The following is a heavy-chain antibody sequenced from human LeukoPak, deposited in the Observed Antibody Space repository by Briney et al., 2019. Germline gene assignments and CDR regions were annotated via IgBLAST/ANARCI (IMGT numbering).Heavy chain of an antibody. V-gene: IGHV1-69*04. J-gene: IGHJ5*02. CDR3: ARGGMVAATQPWFDP. CDR2: IIPIFGIA. CDR1: GGTFSCYA. Sequence: SVKVSCKASGGTFSCYAISWVRQAPGQGLEWMGRIIPIFGIANYAQKFQGRVTITADKSTSTAYMELSSLRSEDTAVYYCARGGMVAATQPWFDPWGQGTLVTVSS. D-gene: IGHD2-15*01.